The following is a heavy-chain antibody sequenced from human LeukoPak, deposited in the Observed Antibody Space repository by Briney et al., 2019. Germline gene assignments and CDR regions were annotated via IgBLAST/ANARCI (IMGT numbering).Heavy chain of an antibody. CDR1: GYSFTSYW. CDR3: ARQHTSGAGPFDY. Sequence: GDSLKISCKGSGYSFTSYWIGWVRQMPGKGLDLMGIIYPGDSDTRYSPSFQGQVTISADKSISTAYLHWSSLKASDTAMYYCARQHTSGAGPFDYWGQGTLVTVSS. V-gene: IGHV5-51*01. J-gene: IGHJ4*02. D-gene: IGHD6-19*01. CDR2: IYPGDSDT.